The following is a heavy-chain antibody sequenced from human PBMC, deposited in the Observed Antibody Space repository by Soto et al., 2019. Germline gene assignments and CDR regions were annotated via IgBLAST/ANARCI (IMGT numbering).Heavy chain of an antibody. J-gene: IGHJ3*02. CDR2: ISAYNGNT. D-gene: IGHD2-15*01. CDR1: GYTFTSYG. Sequence: VKVSCKASGYTFTSYGISWVRQAPGQGLEWMGWISAYNGNTNYAQKLQGRVTMTTDTSTSTAYMELRSLRSDDTAVYYCARDQEDIVVVVANNAFDIWGQGTMVTVSS. V-gene: IGHV1-18*01. CDR3: ARDQEDIVVVVANNAFDI.